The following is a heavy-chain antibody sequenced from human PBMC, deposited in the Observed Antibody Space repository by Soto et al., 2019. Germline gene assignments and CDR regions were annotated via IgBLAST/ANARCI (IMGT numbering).Heavy chain of an antibody. CDR3: ARGGGYGSFDY. V-gene: IGHV4-31*03. J-gene: IGHJ4*02. D-gene: IGHD5-12*01. CDR2: IYYSGST. CDR1: GASLSTSAYY. Sequence: SETLSLTCNVSGASLSTSAYYWSWLRQHPGKGLEWIGYIYYSGSTFYNPSLMSRVTISIDTSKHQFSLKMTSVTAADTAVYYCARGGGYGSFDYWGQGVLVTVSS.